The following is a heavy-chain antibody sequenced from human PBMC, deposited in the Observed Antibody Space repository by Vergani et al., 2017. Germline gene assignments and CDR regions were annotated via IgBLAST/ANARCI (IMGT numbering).Heavy chain of an antibody. Sequence: QVQLVQSGAEVKKPGASVKVSCKASGYTFTGYYMHWVRQAPGQGLEWMGWINPISGGTNYAQKFQGRVTMTRDTSISTAYMELSRLRSDDTAVYYCARDNFMYYYDSSGYYYHYWGQGTLVTVSS. CDR3: ARDNFMYYYDSSGYYYHY. D-gene: IGHD3-22*01. CDR2: INPISGGT. J-gene: IGHJ4*02. CDR1: GYTFTGYY. V-gene: IGHV1-2*02.